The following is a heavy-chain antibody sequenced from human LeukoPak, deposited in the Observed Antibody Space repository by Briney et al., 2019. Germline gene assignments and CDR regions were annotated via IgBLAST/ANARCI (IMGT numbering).Heavy chain of an antibody. D-gene: IGHD1-26*01. J-gene: IGHJ6*03. V-gene: IGHV1-18*01. Sequence: GASVKVSCKASGGTFSSYAISWVRQAPGQGLEWMGWISAYNGNTNYAQKLQGRVTMTTDTSTSLAYMELRSLRSDDTAVYYCARVVGATPADSSYYYYMDVWGKGTTVTVSS. CDR3: ARVVGATPADSSYYYYMDV. CDR2: ISAYNGNT. CDR1: GGTFSSYA.